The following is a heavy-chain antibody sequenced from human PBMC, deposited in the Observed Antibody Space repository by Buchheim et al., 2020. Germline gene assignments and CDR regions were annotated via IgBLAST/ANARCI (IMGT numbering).Heavy chain of an antibody. CDR1: GFTFSSYA. CDR3: ARVSESSGWPPYYYYGMDV. V-gene: IGHV3-30*04. D-gene: IGHD6-19*01. J-gene: IGHJ6*02. CDR2: ISYDGSNK. Sequence: QVQLVESGGGVVQPGRSLRLSCAASGFTFSSYAMHWVRQAPGKGLEWVAVISYDGSNKYYADSVKGRFTISRDNSKNTLYLQMISLRAEDTAVYYCARVSESSGWPPYYYYGMDVWGQGTT.